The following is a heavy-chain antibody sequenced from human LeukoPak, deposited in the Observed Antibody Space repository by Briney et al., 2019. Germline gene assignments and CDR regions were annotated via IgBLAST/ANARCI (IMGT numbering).Heavy chain of an antibody. D-gene: IGHD4-17*01. CDR2: VYYSGHT. CDR3: ARGTVTIDYFDH. J-gene: IGHJ4*02. V-gene: IGHV4-59*01. Sequence: SETLSLTCSVSGGSINGYYWSWIRQPPGKGLEWIGYVYYSGHTNYNPSVKSRVTISVDTSKSQFSLKLTSVAAADTAVYYCARGTVTIDYFDHWGQGTLVTVSS. CDR1: GGSINGYY.